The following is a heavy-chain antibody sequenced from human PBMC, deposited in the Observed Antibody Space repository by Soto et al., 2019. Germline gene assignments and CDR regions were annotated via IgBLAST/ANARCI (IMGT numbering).Heavy chain of an antibody. Sequence: GGSLRLSCAAFGFTVSGKKYVAWVRQAPGKGLEWVSALYDLDGTYYADSVKGRFTTSSDSSRTTVYLQMNSLRPDDTAVYSCATWHLQEHAYDIWGQGTMVTV. CDR2: LYDLDGT. CDR1: GFTVSGKKY. D-gene: IGHD1-1*01. J-gene: IGHJ3*02. V-gene: IGHV3-53*01. CDR3: ATWHLQEHAYDI.